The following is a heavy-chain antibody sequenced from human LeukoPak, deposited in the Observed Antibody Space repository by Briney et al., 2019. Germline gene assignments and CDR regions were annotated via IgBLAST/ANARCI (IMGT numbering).Heavy chain of an antibody. CDR3: ARDGGISGSYNDAFDI. J-gene: IGHJ3*02. CDR2: IWYDGSNK. CDR1: GFTFSSYG. D-gene: IGHD1-26*01. V-gene: IGHV3-33*01. Sequence: PGRSLRLSCAASGFTFSSYGMHWVRQAPGKGLEWVAVIWYDGSNKYYADSVKGRFTISRDNSKNTPYLQMNSLRAEDTAVYYCARDGGISGSYNDAFDIWGQGTMVTVSS.